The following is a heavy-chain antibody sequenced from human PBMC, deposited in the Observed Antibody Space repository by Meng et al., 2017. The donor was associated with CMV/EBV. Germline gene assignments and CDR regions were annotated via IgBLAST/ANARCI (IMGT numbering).Heavy chain of an antibody. CDR3: ASGPYYDFWSGYYTFDY. CDR1: SISSSSYY. V-gene: IGHV4-39*07. D-gene: IGHD3-3*01. Sequence: SISSSSYYWRWIRQPPGKGLEWIGSIYYSGSTYYNPSLKSRVTISVDTSKNQFSLKLSSVTAADTAVYYCASGPYYDFWSGYYTFDYWGQGTLVTVSS. J-gene: IGHJ4*02. CDR2: IYYSGST.